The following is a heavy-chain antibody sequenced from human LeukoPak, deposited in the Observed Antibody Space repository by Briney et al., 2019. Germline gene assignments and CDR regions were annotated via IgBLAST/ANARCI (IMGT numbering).Heavy chain of an antibody. CDR1: GFTFSSYW. D-gene: IGHD6-13*01. V-gene: IGHV3-7*03. CDR2: IKQDGTEK. CDR3: ARPRDSGWSKTWDY. J-gene: IGHJ4*02. Sequence: GGSLRLSCAGSGFTFSSYWMTWVRQAPGKGLEWVANIKQDGTEKYYVDSVKGRFTISRDNAQNSLYLQVSSLRAEGTAVYYCARPRDSGWSKTWDYWGQGTLVTVSS.